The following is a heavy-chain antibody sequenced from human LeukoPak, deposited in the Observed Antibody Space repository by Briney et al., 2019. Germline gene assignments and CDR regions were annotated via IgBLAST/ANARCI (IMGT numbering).Heavy chain of an antibody. CDR3: ARGRDYDSSGYPDY. Sequence: PGGSLRLSCAASGFTFDDYGMSWVRQAPGKGLEWVSGINWNGGSTGYADSVKGRFTISRDNAKNSLYLQMNSLRAEDTALYYCARGRDYDSSGYPDYWGQGTLVTVSS. J-gene: IGHJ4*02. CDR1: GFTFDDYG. CDR2: INWNGGST. D-gene: IGHD3-22*01. V-gene: IGHV3-20*04.